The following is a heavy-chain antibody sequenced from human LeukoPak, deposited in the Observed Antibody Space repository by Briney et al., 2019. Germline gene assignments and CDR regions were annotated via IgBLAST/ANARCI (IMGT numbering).Heavy chain of an antibody. J-gene: IGHJ2*01. CDR2: IWYDGSIK. CDR1: GFSFSDYG. CDR3: VKGFNWYFDL. V-gene: IGHV3-33*06. Sequence: GGSLGLSCAASGFSFSDYGVHWVRQAPGKGLEWVAVIWYDGSIKYYADSVKGRFTISRDNSRNTVYLQMNSLSAEDTAVYYCVKGFNWYFDLWGRGTLVTVSS.